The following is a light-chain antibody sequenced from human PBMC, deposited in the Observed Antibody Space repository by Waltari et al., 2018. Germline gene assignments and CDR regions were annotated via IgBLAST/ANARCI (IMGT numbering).Light chain of an antibody. CDR2: KSS. CDR1: QSISNW. Sequence: DIQMTQSPSTLSASVGDRVIISCRASQSISNWLAWYQQRPGKAPKLLVDKSSTLESGVPSRFSGSGSGTEFTLTISSLQPEDFATYYCQQYNSYSLLSFGGGTKVEIK. J-gene: IGKJ4*01. V-gene: IGKV1-5*03. CDR3: QQYNSYSLLS.